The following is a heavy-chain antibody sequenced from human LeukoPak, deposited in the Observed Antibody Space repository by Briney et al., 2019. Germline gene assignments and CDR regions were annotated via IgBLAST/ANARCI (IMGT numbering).Heavy chain of an antibody. CDR2: INHSGST. V-gene: IGHV4-34*01. Sequence: PSETLSLTCAVYGGSFSGYYWSWIRQPPGKGLEWIGEINHSGSTNYNPSLKSRVTISVDTSKNQFSLKLSSVTAADTAVYYCARRQVLWYSSGWDLGYWGQGTLVTVSS. CDR1: GGSFSGYY. D-gene: IGHD6-19*01. CDR3: ARRQVLWYSSGWDLGY. J-gene: IGHJ4*02.